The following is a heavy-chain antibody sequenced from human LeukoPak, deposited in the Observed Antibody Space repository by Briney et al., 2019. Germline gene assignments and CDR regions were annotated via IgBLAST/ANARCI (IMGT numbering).Heavy chain of an antibody. J-gene: IGHJ4*02. V-gene: IGHV4-39*07. CDR2: INHTGST. D-gene: IGHD2-2*01. CDR1: GGSISSSSYY. CDR3: ARIPAAMGAIDY. Sequence: SETLSLTCTVSGGSISSSSYYWSWIRQPPGKGLEWIGEINHTGSTNYNPSLKSRVTISVDTSKNQFSLKLCSVTAADTAMYYCARIPAAMGAIDYWGQGTLVTVSS.